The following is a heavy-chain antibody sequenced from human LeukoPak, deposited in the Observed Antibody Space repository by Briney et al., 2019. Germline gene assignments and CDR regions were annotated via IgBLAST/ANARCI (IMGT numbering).Heavy chain of an antibody. V-gene: IGHV1-2*04. CDR2: INPNSGGT. J-gene: IGHJ5*02. CDR1: GYAFTGYY. CDR3: VRDGEGVAISVNYWFDP. D-gene: IGHD3-10*01. Sequence: ASVKVSCKASGYAFTGYYMHWVRQAPGQGLEWMGWINPNSGGTDYAQKFQGWVTMTRDTSISTAYMELSRLRSDDTAVYYCVRDGEGVAISVNYWFDPWGQGTLVTVSS.